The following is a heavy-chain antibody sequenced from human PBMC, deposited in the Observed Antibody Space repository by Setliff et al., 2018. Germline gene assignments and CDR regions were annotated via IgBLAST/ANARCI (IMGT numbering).Heavy chain of an antibody. CDR2: IYYRGST. V-gene: IGHV4-59*01. Sequence: LSLTCTVSGGSIRDYYWNWIRQSPGKGLEWIGYIYYRGSTNYNSSLKSRVTISIDMSKNQFSLKLSSATAADTAVYFCAAVGTAAGGGWFDPWGQGTTVTVSS. CDR1: GGSIRDYY. CDR3: AAVGTAAGGGWFDP. J-gene: IGHJ5*01. D-gene: IGHD2-15*01.